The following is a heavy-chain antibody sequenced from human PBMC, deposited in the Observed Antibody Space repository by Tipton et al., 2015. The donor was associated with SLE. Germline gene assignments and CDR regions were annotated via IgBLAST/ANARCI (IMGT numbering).Heavy chain of an antibody. V-gene: IGHV4-38-2*02. J-gene: IGHJ1*01. D-gene: IGHD3-3*01. CDR2: IYRTGTT. CDR1: DDSVSSAYY. CDR3: ARGPDTIQGTFQH. Sequence: TLSLTCIVSDDSVSSAYYWAWIRQPPGKGLQWIACIYRTGTTYVNPSLKSRVSMSMDTSNNQFSLKLSSVTAADTAVYYCARGPDTIQGTFQHWGQGTLVTVSS.